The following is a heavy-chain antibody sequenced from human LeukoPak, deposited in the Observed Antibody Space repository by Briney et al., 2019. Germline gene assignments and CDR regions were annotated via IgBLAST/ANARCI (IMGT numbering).Heavy chain of an antibody. Sequence: GASVKVSCKASGYTFTGYYMHWVRQAPGQGLERMGWINPNSGGTNYAQKFQGRVTMTRDTSISTAYMELSRLRSGDTAVYYCARDRHSSGYTDYWGQGTLVTVSS. CDR2: INPNSGGT. CDR1: GYTFTGYY. J-gene: IGHJ4*02. V-gene: IGHV1-2*02. D-gene: IGHD3-22*01. CDR3: ARDRHSSGYTDY.